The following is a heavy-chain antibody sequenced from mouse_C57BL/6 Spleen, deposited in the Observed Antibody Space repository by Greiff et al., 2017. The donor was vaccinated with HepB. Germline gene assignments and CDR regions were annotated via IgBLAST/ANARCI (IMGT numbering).Heavy chain of an antibody. CDR2: ISSGSSTI. D-gene: IGHD3-2*02. CDR1: GFTFSDYG. J-gene: IGHJ2*01. CDR3: ARLRHRRRLGYFDY. Sequence: EVQLVESGGGLVKPGGSLKLSCAASGFTFSDYGMHWVRQAPEKGLEWVAYISSGSSTIYYADTVKGRFTISRDNAKNTLFMQMTSLRSEDTAMYYCARLRHRRRLGYFDYWGQGTTLTVSS. V-gene: IGHV5-17*01.